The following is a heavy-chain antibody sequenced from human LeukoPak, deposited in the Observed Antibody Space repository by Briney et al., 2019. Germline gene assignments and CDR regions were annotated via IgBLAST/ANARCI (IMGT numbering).Heavy chain of an antibody. Sequence: PGGSLRLSCAASGFTFNNYAMSWVRQAPGKGLEWVSSISGTGDGRNYADSVKGRFTISRDNAKNSLYLQMNSLRAEDTAVYYCARTLGFDYWGQGTLVTVSS. V-gene: IGHV3-23*01. CDR3: ARTLGFDY. CDR1: GFTFNNYA. CDR2: ISGTGDGR. D-gene: IGHD3-16*01. J-gene: IGHJ4*02.